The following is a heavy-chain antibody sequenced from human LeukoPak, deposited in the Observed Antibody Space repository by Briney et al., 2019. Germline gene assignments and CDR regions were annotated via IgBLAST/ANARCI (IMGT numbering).Heavy chain of an antibody. CDR1: GFTFSSYS. J-gene: IGHJ3*02. V-gene: IGHV3-48*04. D-gene: IGHD2-2*01. CDR2: ISRSSGTI. CDR3: AREGVPAAFDI. Sequence: GGSLRLSCAASGFTFSSYSMNWVRQAPGKGLEWVSYISRSSGTIYYADSVKGRFTISRDNAKNSLYLQMNSLRAEDTAVYYCAREGVPAAFDIWGQGTMVTVSS.